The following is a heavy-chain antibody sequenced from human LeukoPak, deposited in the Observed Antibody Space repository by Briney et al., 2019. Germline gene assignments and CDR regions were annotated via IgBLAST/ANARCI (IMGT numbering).Heavy chain of an antibody. Sequence: GGSLRLSCAASGFTFSDYYMSWIRQAPGKGLEWVSYISSSSYTNYADSVKGRFTISRDNAKNSLYLQMNSLRAEDTAVYYCARGRYCSSTSCIYYYYGMDVWGKGTTVTVSS. CDR2: ISSSSYT. CDR1: GFTFSDYY. CDR3: ARGRYCSSTSCIYYYYGMDV. V-gene: IGHV3-11*06. D-gene: IGHD2-2*01. J-gene: IGHJ6*04.